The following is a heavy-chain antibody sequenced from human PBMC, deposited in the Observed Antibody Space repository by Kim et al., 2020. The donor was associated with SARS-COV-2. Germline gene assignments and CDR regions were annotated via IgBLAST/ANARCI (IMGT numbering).Heavy chain of an antibody. Sequence: GGSLRLSCAASGFTFSSYAMSWVRQAPGKGLEWVSVIYSGGSSTYYADSVKGRFTISRDNSKNTLYLQMNSLRAEDTAVYYCAKVESPRLSTVPYRALRGVFDYWGQGTLVTVSS. CDR3: AKVESPRLSTVPYRALRGVFDY. V-gene: IGHV3-23*03. CDR2: IYSGGSST. J-gene: IGHJ4*02. D-gene: IGHD1-1*01. CDR1: GFTFSSYA.